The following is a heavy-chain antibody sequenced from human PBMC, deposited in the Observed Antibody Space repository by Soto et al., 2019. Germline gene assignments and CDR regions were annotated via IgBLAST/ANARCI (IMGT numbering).Heavy chain of an antibody. CDR3: ARFSGGSYNTYYFYYGMDV. J-gene: IGHJ6*02. CDR1: GYTFTSYG. CDR2: ISAYNGNT. D-gene: IGHD2-15*01. V-gene: IGHV1-18*01. Sequence: QVQLVQSGAEVKKPGASVKVSCKASGYTFTSYGISWVRQAPGQGLDWMGWISAYNGNTKYAQDLQGRVTMTTDTSTSTAYMELRSLRSDDTAVYYCARFSGGSYNTYYFYYGMDVWGQETTVTVSS.